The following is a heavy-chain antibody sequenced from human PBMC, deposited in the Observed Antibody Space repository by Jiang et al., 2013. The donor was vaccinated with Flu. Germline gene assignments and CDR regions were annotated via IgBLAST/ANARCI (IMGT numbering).Heavy chain of an antibody. Sequence: PGLVKPSETLSLTCTVSGGSISNYYWNWIRQPPGKGLEWIGYVYHSGNTNYNPSLKSRVTISADTSKNQFSLKLKSVTAADTAVYYCARRGHSYGSTFYYYGMEVWGKGTTVTVSS. J-gene: IGHJ6*04. CDR2: VYHSGNT. D-gene: IGHD5-18*01. CDR1: GGSISNYY. V-gene: IGHV4-59*08. CDR3: ARRGHSYGSTFYYYGMEV.